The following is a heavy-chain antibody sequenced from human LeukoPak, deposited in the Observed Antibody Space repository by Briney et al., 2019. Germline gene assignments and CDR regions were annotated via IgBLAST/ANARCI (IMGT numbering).Heavy chain of an antibody. CDR2: ISAYNGNT. V-gene: IGHV1-18*01. CDR3: ARDQQLERRSYYYYGMDV. D-gene: IGHD1-1*01. J-gene: IGHJ6*02. Sequence: GASVKVSCKASGYTFTSYGISWVRQAPGQGLEWMGWISAYNGNTNYAQKLQGRVTMTRDTSISTAYMELSRLRSDDTAVYYCARDQQLERRSYYYYGMDVWGQGTTVTVSS. CDR1: GYTFTSYG.